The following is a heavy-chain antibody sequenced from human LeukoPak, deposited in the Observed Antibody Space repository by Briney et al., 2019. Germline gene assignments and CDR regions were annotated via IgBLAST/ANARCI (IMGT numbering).Heavy chain of an antibody. CDR1: GGSISSYY. V-gene: IGHV4-59*01. D-gene: IGHD5-24*01. Sequence: SETLSLTCTVSGGSISSYYWSWIRQPPGKGLEWIGYIHYSGSTNYNPSLKSRVTISVDTSKNQFSLKLSSVTAADTAVYYCASVSSRDGYNSAFDIWGQGTMVTVSS. J-gene: IGHJ3*02. CDR2: IHYSGST. CDR3: ASVSSRDGYNSAFDI.